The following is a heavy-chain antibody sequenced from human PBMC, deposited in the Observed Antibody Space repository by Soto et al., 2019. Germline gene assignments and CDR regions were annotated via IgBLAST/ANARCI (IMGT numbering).Heavy chain of an antibody. Sequence: EVQLVESGGGLVKPGGSLRLSCAASGFTFNYYSMNWVRQAPGKGLEWVSSISGSGTYIYYADSVKGRFTISRDNTKSSLYLQMNSLRAGDTAVYYCARVSDIRLPNWFDPWGQGTLVTVSA. D-gene: IGHD5-18*01. CDR2: ISGSGTYI. V-gene: IGHV3-21*01. J-gene: IGHJ5*02. CDR1: GFTFNYYS. CDR3: ARVSDIRLPNWFDP.